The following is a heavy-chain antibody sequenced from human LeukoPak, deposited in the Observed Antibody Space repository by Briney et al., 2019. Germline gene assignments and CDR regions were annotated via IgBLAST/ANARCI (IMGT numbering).Heavy chain of an antibody. CDR3: ARDPPRDYDSSGYPDY. J-gene: IGHJ4*02. D-gene: IGHD3-22*01. V-gene: IGHV4-39*02. CDR1: GGSISSSSYY. CDR2: IYYSGST. Sequence: SETLSLTCTVSGGSISSSSYYWGWIRQPPGKGLEWIGSIYYSGSTYYNPSLKSRVTISVDTSKNQFSLKLSSVTAADTAVYYCARDPPRDYDSSGYPDYWGQGTLVTVSS.